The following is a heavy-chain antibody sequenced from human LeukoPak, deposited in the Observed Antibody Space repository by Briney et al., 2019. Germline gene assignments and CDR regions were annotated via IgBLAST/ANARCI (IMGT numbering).Heavy chain of an antibody. J-gene: IGHJ5*02. CDR2: IYSRVT. CDR1: GGPISSYY. CDR3: ARDSGTTGEVKFDP. Sequence: SETLSLTCTVSGGPISSYYWSWIRQPPGKGLEWIGRIYSRVTTYNPSLKSRVTMSADTSRNHVSLTLNSVTAADTAVYYCARDSGTTGEVKFDPWGQGTLVTVSS. V-gene: IGHV4-4*07. D-gene: IGHD3-10*01.